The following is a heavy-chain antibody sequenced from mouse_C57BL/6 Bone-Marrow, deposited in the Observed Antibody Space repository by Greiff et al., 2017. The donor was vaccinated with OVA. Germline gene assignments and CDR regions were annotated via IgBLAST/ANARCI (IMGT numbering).Heavy chain of an antibody. V-gene: IGHV14-4*01. CDR1: GFNIKDDY. CDR3: TRITTVVAFDD. D-gene: IGHD1-1*01. CDR2: IDPENGDT. Sequence: VQLKESGAELVRPGASVKLSCTASGFNIKDDYMHWVKQRPEQGLEWIGWIDPENGDTEYASKFQGKATITADTSSNTAYLQLSSLTPEDTAVYYCTRITTVVAFDDWGQGTTLTVSS. J-gene: IGHJ2*01.